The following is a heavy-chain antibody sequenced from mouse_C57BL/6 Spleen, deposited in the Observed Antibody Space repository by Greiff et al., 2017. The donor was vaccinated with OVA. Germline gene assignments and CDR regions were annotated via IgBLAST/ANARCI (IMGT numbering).Heavy chain of an antibody. CDR3: ARAPYGSSFDY. CDR1: GFTFSSYA. CDR2: ISDGGSYT. J-gene: IGHJ2*01. Sequence: EVQGVESGGGLVKPGGSLKLSCAASGFTFSSYAMSWVRQTPEKRLEWVATISDGGSYTYYPDNVKGRFTISRDNAKNNLYLQMSHLKSEDTAMYYCARAPYGSSFDYWGKGTTLTVSS. V-gene: IGHV5-4*01. D-gene: IGHD1-1*01.